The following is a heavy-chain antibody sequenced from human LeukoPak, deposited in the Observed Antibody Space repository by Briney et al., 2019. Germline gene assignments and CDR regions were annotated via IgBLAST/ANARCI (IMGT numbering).Heavy chain of an antibody. Sequence: SETLSLTCTVSGGSISSYYWSWIRQSAGKGLEWIGRIYTSGSTNYNPSLKSRVTMSVDTSKNQFSLKLSSVTAADTAVYYCARAEYYYDSSGYRNWYFDLWGRGTLVTVSS. CDR1: GGSISSYY. D-gene: IGHD3-22*01. CDR2: IYTSGST. V-gene: IGHV4-4*07. J-gene: IGHJ2*01. CDR3: ARAEYYYDSSGYRNWYFDL.